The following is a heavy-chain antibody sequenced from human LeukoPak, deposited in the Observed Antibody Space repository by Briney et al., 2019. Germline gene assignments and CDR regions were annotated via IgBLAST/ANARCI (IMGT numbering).Heavy chain of an antibody. D-gene: IGHD6-6*01. J-gene: IGHJ4*02. CDR1: GLTLSNYA. V-gene: IGHV3-64*01. Sequence: GGSLRLSCAASGLTLSNYAMHWVRQAPGKGLEYVSGISNNGGSTYYANSVKGRFTTSRDNSKNTLYLQMGSLRAEDVAVYFWSSGSGSSLEDYFDYWHQGTLVTVSS. CDR3: SSGSGSSLEDYFDY. CDR2: ISNNGGST.